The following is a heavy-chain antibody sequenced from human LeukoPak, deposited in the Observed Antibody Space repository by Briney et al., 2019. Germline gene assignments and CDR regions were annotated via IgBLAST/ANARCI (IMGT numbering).Heavy chain of an antibody. D-gene: IGHD2-15*01. J-gene: IGHJ4*02. CDR1: GFTFSSYS. CDR3: ARGRYCSGGTCYFDY. CDR2: IKQDGSEK. V-gene: IGHV3-7*04. Sequence: PGGSLRLSCAASGFTFSSYSMNWVRQAPGKGLEWVANIKQDGSEKYYVDSVKGRFTISRDNAKNSLYLQMNSLRAEDTAVYYCARGRYCSGGTCYFDYWGQGTLVTVSS.